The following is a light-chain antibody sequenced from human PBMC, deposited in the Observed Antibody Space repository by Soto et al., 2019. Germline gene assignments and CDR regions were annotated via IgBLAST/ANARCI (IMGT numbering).Light chain of an antibody. CDR3: GTWDSSLNAGA. CDR2: EDH. V-gene: IGLV1-51*02. J-gene: IGLJ3*02. Sequence: QSVLTQSPSVSTAPGQKVTISCSGGSSNIGKNYVSWYQHLPGTAPKLLIYEDHKRPSGIPDRFSGSKSATSATLDITGLHTGDEGDYYCGTWDSSLNAGAFGGGTKVTVL. CDR1: SSNIGKNY.